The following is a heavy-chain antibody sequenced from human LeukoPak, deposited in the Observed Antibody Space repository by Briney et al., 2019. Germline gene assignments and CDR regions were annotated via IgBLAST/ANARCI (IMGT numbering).Heavy chain of an antibody. CDR1: GFTFSSYS. CDR2: ISSSSSYI. D-gene: IGHD4-17*01. CDR3: ARDGDYGDYIDY. J-gene: IGHJ4*02. V-gene: IGHV3-21*01. Sequence: GGSLRLSCAASGFTFSSYSMNWVRQAPGKGLEWVSSISSSSSYIYHADSVKGRFTISRDNAKNSLYLQMNSLRAEDTAVYYCARDGDYGDYIDYWGQGTLVTVSS.